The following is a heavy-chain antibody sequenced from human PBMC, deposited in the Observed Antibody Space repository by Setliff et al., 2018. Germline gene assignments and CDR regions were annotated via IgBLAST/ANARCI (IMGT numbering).Heavy chain of an antibody. Sequence: LRLSCAASGFTVSSNYMSWVRQAPGKGLEWVSVIYSGGSTYYADSVKGRFTISRDNSKNTLYLQMNSLRAEDTSVYYCASDGIAARRDAFDIWGQGTMVTVS. V-gene: IGHV3-53*01. CDR3: ASDGIAARRDAFDI. CDR1: GFTVSSNY. D-gene: IGHD6-6*01. J-gene: IGHJ3*02. CDR2: IYSGGST.